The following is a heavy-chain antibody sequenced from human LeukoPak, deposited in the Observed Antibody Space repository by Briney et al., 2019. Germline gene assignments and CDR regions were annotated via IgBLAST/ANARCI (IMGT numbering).Heavy chain of an antibody. J-gene: IGHJ4*02. CDR3: AKARSSGSPALDF. D-gene: IGHD1-26*01. Sequence: PGGSLRLSCAASGFTFSSNGMHWVRQTPGKGLDWVAFTRYDESKTFYGDSVRGRFTISRDNSKNTLYLQMNSLTTDDSAVYYCAKARSSGSPALDFWGQGTLVTVSS. V-gene: IGHV3-30*02. CDR2: TRYDESKT. CDR1: GFTFSSNG.